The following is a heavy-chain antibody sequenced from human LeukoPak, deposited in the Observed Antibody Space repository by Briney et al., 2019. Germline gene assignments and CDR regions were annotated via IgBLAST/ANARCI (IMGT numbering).Heavy chain of an antibody. CDR2: IYYSGST. CDR1: GGSISSGGYY. D-gene: IGHD3-22*01. Sequence: PSETLSLTCTVSGGSISSGGYYWSWIRQHPGKGLEWIGYIYYSGSTYYNPSLKSRVTISVDTSKNQFSLKLSSVTAADTAVYYCARDYYDSSGYAFDIWGQGTMVTVSS. CDR3: ARDYYDSSGYAFDI. V-gene: IGHV4-31*03. J-gene: IGHJ3*02.